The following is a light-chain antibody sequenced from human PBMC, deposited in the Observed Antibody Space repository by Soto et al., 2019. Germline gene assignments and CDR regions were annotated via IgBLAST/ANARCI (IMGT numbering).Light chain of an antibody. CDR1: QSVSSSQ. CDR3: QQYGNSPRT. CDR2: GAS. V-gene: IGKV3-20*01. Sequence: EIVLTQSPGTLSLSPGERATLSCRASQSVSSSQLAWYQQKPGQAPRLLIYGASNRVTGIPDRYSCSGSGTDFTLTISRLEPEDLAVYYCQQYGNSPRTFGQGTKLEIK. J-gene: IGKJ2*01.